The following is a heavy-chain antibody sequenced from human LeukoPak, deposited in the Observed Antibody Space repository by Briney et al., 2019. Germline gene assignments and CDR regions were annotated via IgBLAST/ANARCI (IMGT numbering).Heavy chain of an antibody. CDR1: GASIDSHY. Sequence: SETLSLTCSVSGASIDSHYWSWIRQSPGKGLEWIGYVFNGGSTNYNPSLNSRVTMSLDTSRAQFSLRLSSVTAADTAIYYRASRPADTTWYGVFDYWSQGTLVTVSS. J-gene: IGHJ4*02. CDR2: VFNGGST. CDR3: ASRPADTTWYGVFDY. D-gene: IGHD3-10*01. V-gene: IGHV4-59*11.